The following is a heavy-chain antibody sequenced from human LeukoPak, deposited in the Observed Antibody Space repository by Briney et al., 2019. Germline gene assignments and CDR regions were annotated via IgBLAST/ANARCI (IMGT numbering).Heavy chain of an antibody. D-gene: IGHD4-17*01. CDR3: ARLYGARDY. V-gene: IGHV4-34*01. CDR1: GGSFSGYY. CDR2: INHSGST. Sequence: SETLSLTCAVYGGSFSGYYWSWIRQPPGKGPEWIGEINHSGSTNYNPSLKSRVTISVDTSKNQFSLKLSSVTAADTAVYYCARLYGARDYWGQGTLVTVSS. J-gene: IGHJ4*02.